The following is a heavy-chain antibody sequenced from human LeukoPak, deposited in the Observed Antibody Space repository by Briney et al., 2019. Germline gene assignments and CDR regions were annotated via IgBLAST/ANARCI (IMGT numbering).Heavy chain of an antibody. CDR2: LSPMLA. J-gene: IGHJ5*02. CDR1: GGTINDFA. CDR3: ARDREISARPGGWFDP. D-gene: IGHD6-6*01. Sequence: TSVKVSCKVVGGTINDFAISWVRQAPGQGLEWMGGLSPMLATYAQKFQGRVTITADESTDTVYMELGSLTSEDTATYFCARDREISARPGGWFDPWGQGTLVTVSS. V-gene: IGHV1-69*13.